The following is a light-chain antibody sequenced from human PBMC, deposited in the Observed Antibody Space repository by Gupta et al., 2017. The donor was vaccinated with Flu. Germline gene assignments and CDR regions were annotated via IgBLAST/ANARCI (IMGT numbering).Light chain of an antibody. J-gene: IGKJ1*01. Sequence: DIQMTPSPSTLSASVGDRVPITCRASQSIHSWLAWYQQKPGKAPKLLIYKASTLETGVPARFSGSGSGTEFALTISRLQRDDFATYHCQQDDSSPWTFGQGTKVEIK. V-gene: IGKV1-5*03. CDR1: QSIHSW. CDR3: QQDDSSPWT. CDR2: KAS.